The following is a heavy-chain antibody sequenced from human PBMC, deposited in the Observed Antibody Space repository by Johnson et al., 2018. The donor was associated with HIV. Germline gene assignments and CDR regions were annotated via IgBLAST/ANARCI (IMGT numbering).Heavy chain of an antibody. CDR2: IRSSGSNI. J-gene: IGHJ3*02. Sequence: QVQLVESGGGLVKPGGSLRLSCAPSGFTFSDYYMSWMRQAPGQGLEWVSYIRSSGSNIYKAASVKGRFTISRDNAKNSLFLQMNSLRAEDTAVYYCARVGANFDAFDIWGQGTMVTVSS. CDR1: GFTFSDYY. CDR3: ARVGANFDAFDI. V-gene: IGHV3-11*04. D-gene: IGHD4/OR15-4a*01.